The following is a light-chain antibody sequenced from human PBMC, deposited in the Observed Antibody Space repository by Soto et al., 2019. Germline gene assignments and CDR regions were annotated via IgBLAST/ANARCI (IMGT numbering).Light chain of an antibody. CDR2: EDA. V-gene: IGLV6-57*04. Sequence: NFMLTQPHSVSESPGKTVTISCTRSSGNIGSNFVQWYQQRPGSAPTTVIYEDAQRPSGVPDRFSGSIDSSSNSASLTISGLNTEDEADYYCQSYDTRNVIFGGGTKVTVL. CDR3: QSYDTRNVI. CDR1: SGNIGSNF. J-gene: IGLJ2*01.